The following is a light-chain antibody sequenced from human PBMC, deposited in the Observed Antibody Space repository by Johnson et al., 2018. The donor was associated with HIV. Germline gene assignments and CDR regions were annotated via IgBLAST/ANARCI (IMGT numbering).Light chain of an antibody. Sequence: QSVLTQPPSVSAAPGQKVTISCSGSSSNIGNNYVSWYQQLPRSAPKLLIYDNNKRPSGIPDRFSGSKSGTSATLGITGLQTGDEADYYCGTWDSSLSAGLFGTGTKVTVL. CDR3: GTWDSSLSAGL. V-gene: IGLV1-51*01. CDR1: SSNIGNNY. CDR2: DNN. J-gene: IGLJ1*01.